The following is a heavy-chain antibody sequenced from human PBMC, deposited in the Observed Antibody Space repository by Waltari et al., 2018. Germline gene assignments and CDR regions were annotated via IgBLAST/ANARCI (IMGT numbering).Heavy chain of an antibody. CDR2: IDDRGDT. Sequence: QLQLQESGPGLVKPSETLSLTCTVSGGSISDSNYYWGWIRQPPGKGLEWIGSIDDRGDTYHNSSLKSRVTISIDTSKNQFSLRLRSVTAADTAVYYCVRDERQLGPFDSWGQGALVTVSS. D-gene: IGHD6-6*01. V-gene: IGHV4-39*07. J-gene: IGHJ4*02. CDR3: VRDERQLGPFDS. CDR1: GGSISDSNYY.